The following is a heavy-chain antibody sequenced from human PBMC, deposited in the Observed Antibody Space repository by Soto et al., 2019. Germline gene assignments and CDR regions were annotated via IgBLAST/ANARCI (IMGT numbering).Heavy chain of an antibody. D-gene: IGHD3-3*01. CDR2: INAGNGNT. V-gene: IGHV1-3*01. CDR3: ATDFWSGYMDV. CDR1: GYTFTSYG. J-gene: IGHJ6*03. Sequence: ASVKVSCKASGYTFTSYGISWVRQAPGQRLEWMGWINAGNGNTKYSQKLQGRVTITRDTSASTAYMELSSLRSEDTAVYYCATDFWSGYMDVWGKGTTVTVSS.